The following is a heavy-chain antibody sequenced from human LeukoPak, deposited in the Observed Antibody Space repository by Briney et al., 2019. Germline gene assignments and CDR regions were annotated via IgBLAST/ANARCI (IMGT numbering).Heavy chain of an antibody. D-gene: IGHD4-23*01. CDR3: ASGYSSDYGGKTY. V-gene: IGHV3-74*01. CDR1: GFTFSSYW. CDR2: INSDESST. J-gene: IGHJ4*02. Sequence: QSGGSLRLSCAASGFTFSSYWMHWVRQAPGKGLVWVSRINSDESSTDYVDSVKGRFTISRDNAKNTLYLQMNSLRAEDTAVYYCASGYSSDYGGKTYWGQGTLVTVSS.